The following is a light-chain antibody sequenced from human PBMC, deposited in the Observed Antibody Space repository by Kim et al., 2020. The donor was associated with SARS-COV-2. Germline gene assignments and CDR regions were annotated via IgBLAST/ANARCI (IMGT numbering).Light chain of an antibody. CDR3: TSYSSTRSVV. V-gene: IGLV2-14*01. Sequence: QSALTQPASVSGSPGQSITISCTGTSSDIGGYNYVSWHQQHPGKAPKLMIYEVSDRPSGVSNRFSGSKSGNTASLTISGLQPEDEADYYCTSYSSTRSVVFGGGTQLTVL. J-gene: IGLJ2*01. CDR1: SSDIGGYNY. CDR2: EVS.